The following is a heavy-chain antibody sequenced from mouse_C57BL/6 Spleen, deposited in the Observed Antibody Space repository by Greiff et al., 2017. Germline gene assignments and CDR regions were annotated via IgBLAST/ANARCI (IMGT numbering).Heavy chain of an antibody. J-gene: IGHJ2*01. Sequence: QVQLQQPGAELVRPGSSVKLSCKASGYTFTSYWMHWVKQRPIQGLEWIGNIDPSDSETHYNQKFKDKATLTVDKSSSTAYMQLSSLTSEDSAVYYCARSGGNYEGYWGQGTTLTVSS. CDR2: IDPSDSET. D-gene: IGHD2-1*01. CDR3: ARSGGNYEGY. CDR1: GYTFTSYW. V-gene: IGHV1-52*01.